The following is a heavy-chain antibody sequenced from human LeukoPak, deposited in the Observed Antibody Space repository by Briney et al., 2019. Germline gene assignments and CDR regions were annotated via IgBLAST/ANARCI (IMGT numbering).Heavy chain of an antibody. D-gene: IGHD3-10*01. Sequence: GGSLRLSCAVSGFIFSSYWMRWVSQAAGEGLEWVANINEYNTKKYYVDTVKGRFTISRDNAENSLYLQMNSLRAEDTAVYYCARRWFGEFIFDYWGQGTLVTVSS. V-gene: IGHV3-7*01. CDR2: INEYNTKK. CDR3: ARRWFGEFIFDY. CDR1: GFIFSSYW. J-gene: IGHJ4*02.